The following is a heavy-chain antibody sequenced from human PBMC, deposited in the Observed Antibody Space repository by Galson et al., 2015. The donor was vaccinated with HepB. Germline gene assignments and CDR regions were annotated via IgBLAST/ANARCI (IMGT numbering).Heavy chain of an antibody. V-gene: IGHV1-69-2*01. CDR1: GNSFIDYY. Sequence: VKVSGKVSGNSFIDYYIHWVQQTPGKGLEWMGFVDPQDGETLYAEKFQGRVTITADTSTDTAYMELSRLRDEDTAVYYCATDVGGSTEFDPWGQGTLVTVSS. CDR3: ATDVGGSTEFDP. D-gene: IGHD4-23*01. J-gene: IGHJ5*02. CDR2: VDPQDGET.